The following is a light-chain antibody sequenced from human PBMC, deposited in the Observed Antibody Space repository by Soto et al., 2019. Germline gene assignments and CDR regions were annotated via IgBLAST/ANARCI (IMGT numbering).Light chain of an antibody. CDR3: QQYGSLSWT. J-gene: IGKJ1*01. Sequence: EIVLTQSPATLSLSPGERATLSCGASQIVSSSYLAWYQQKPGLAPRLLIYDASNRATGIPDRFSGSGSGTDFTLTISRLEPEDFAVYYCQQYGSLSWTFGQGTKVDIK. CDR2: DAS. CDR1: QIVSSSY. V-gene: IGKV3D-20*01.